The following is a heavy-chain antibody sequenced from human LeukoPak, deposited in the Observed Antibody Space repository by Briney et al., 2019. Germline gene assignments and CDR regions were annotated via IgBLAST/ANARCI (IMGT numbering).Heavy chain of an antibody. CDR3: ARDFSGSYYRGVLSY. CDR2: ISAYNGNT. J-gene: IGHJ4*02. V-gene: IGHV1-18*01. CDR1: GYTFTSYG. D-gene: IGHD3-10*01. Sequence: ASVKVSCKASGYTFTSYGISWVRQAPGQGLEWMGWISAYNGNTNYAQKRQGRVTMTTDTSTSTAYMELRSLRSDDTAVYYCARDFSGSYYRGVLSYWGQGTLVTVSS.